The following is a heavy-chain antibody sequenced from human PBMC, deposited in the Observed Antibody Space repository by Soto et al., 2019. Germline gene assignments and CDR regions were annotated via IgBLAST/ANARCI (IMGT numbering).Heavy chain of an antibody. D-gene: IGHD3-10*01. CDR2: INSDGSST. Sequence: GGSLRLSCAASGFTFSSYWMHWVRQAPGKGLMWVSRINSDGSSTSYADSVKGRFTISRDNAKNTLYLQMNSLRAEDTVVYFCARAYYYGSGSYYNVWSYYGMDVWGQGT. V-gene: IGHV3-74*01. J-gene: IGHJ6*02. CDR1: GFTFSSYW. CDR3: ARAYYYGSGSYYNVWSYYGMDV.